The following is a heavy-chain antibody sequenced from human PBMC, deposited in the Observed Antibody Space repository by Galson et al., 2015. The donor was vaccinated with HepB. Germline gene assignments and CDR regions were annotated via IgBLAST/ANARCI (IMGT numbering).Heavy chain of an antibody. Sequence: QSGAEMKKPGESLKISCKGSGYSFTSYWIGWVRQMPGKGLEWMGIIYPGDSDTRYSPSFQGQVTISADKSISTAYLQWSSLKASDTAMYYCARRGYSYGYRENWFDPWGQGTLVTVSS. CDR2: IYPGDSDT. CDR3: ARRGYSYGYRENWFDP. V-gene: IGHV5-51*01. D-gene: IGHD5-18*01. J-gene: IGHJ5*02. CDR1: GYSFTSYW.